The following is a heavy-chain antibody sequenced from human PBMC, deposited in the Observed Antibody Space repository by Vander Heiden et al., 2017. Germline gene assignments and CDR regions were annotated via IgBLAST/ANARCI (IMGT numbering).Heavy chain of an antibody. Sequence: QVQLQQWGAGLLKPSETLSLTCAVYGGPFSGYYWSWIRQPPGKGLEWIGEINHSGSTNYNPSLKSRVTISVDTSKNQFSLKLSSVTAADTAVYYCARVSSGWSYYFDYWGQGTLVTVSS. CDR2: INHSGST. D-gene: IGHD6-19*01. CDR3: ARVSSGWSYYFDY. CDR1: GGPFSGYY. J-gene: IGHJ4*02. V-gene: IGHV4-34*01.